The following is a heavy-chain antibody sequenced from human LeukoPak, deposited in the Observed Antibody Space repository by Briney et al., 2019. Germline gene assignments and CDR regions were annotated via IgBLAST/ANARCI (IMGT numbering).Heavy chain of an antibody. J-gene: IGHJ6*02. Sequence: GGSLRLSCAASGFTFSSYSMNWVRQAPGKGLEWVSSISSSSSYIYYADSVKGRFTISRDNAKNSLYLQMNSLRAEDAALYYCAKDMRAYYYYGMDVWGQGTTVTVSS. CDR3: AKDMRAYYYYGMDV. CDR2: ISSSSSYI. CDR1: GFTFSSYS. D-gene: IGHD3-16*01. V-gene: IGHV3-21*04.